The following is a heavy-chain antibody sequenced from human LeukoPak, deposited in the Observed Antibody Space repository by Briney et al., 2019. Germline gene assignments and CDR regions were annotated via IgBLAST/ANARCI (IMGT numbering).Heavy chain of an antibody. CDR3: ARGVLAGVVPLAEYFQH. J-gene: IGHJ1*01. CDR1: GFTFSDYY. Sequence: GGSLRLSCAASGFTFSDYYMSWIRQAPGKGLEWVSYISSSGSTIYYADSVKGRFTISRDNAKNSLYLQMNSLEAEDTAVYYCARGVLAGVVPLAEYFQHWGQGTLVTVSS. D-gene: IGHD3-3*01. V-gene: IGHV3-11*04. CDR2: ISSSGSTI.